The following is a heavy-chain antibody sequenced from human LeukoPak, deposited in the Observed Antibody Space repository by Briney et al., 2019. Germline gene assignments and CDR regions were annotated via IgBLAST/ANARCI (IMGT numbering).Heavy chain of an antibody. CDR3: AKDLGSGLFGGDFDY. Sequence: GGALRLSCAASGFTFSTYAMSWVRQAPGKGLEWVSAISGSAGSTYYADSVKGRFTISRDNSKTTLYLQMNSLRPEDTAVYYCAKDLGSGLFGGDFDYWGQGTLLTVSS. V-gene: IGHV3-23*01. J-gene: IGHJ4*02. D-gene: IGHD3-10*02. CDR1: GFTFSTYA. CDR2: ISGSAGST.